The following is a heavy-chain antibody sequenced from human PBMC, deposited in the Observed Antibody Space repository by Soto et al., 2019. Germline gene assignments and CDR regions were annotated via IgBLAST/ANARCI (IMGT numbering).Heavy chain of an antibody. CDR1: GDSVSSNSAA. V-gene: IGHV6-1*01. Sequence: SGDSVSSNSAAWNWIRQSPSRGLEWLGRTYYRSKWYNDYAVSVKSRITINPDTSKNQFSLQLNSVTPEDTAVYYCARDHLLGATLNYYYGMDVWGQGTTVTVSS. J-gene: IGHJ6*02. D-gene: IGHD1-26*01. CDR2: TYYRSKWYN. CDR3: ARDHLLGATLNYYYGMDV.